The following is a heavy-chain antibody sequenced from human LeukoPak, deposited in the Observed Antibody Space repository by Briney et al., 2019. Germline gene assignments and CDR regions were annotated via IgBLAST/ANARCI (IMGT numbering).Heavy chain of an antibody. CDR1: GFTFDDYG. CDR2: ISGSGGST. J-gene: IGHJ6*03. CDR3: AKVEGGPGQGYYYYYMDV. D-gene: IGHD1-26*01. V-gene: IGHV3-23*01. Sequence: GGSLRLSCAASGFTFDDYGMSWVRQAPGKGLEWVSAISGSGGSTYYADSVKGRFTISRDNSKNTLYLQINSLRAEDKAVYYCAKVEGGPGQGYYYYYMDVWGKGTTVTVSS.